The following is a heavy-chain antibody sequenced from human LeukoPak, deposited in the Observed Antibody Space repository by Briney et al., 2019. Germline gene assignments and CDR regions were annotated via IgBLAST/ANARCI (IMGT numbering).Heavy chain of an antibody. Sequence: GESLKISCTGSGYSFTSYWIGWVRQMPGKGLEWMGIIYPGDSDTRYSPSFQGQVTISADKSISTAYLQWSSLKASDTAMYYCARGSATFYYYYGMDVWGQGTTVTVSS. CDR2: IYPGDSDT. V-gene: IGHV5-51*01. CDR1: GYSFTSYW. CDR3: ARGSATFYYYYGMDV. J-gene: IGHJ6*02.